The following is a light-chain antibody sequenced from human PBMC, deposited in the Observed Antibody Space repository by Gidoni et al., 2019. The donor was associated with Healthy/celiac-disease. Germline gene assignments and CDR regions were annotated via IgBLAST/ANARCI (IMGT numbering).Light chain of an antibody. CDR3: PSYDSSLSGV. CDR2: GHS. J-gene: IGLJ3*02. V-gene: IGLV1-40*01. Sequence: QSVLTQPHPVSWAPGQRVTVSCTGSSSNIGAGYDVHWYQQFPGTGLKLLVYGHSNRPSGVPDRFAGSKSGTSASLAITGLQAEDEADYYCPSYDSSLSGVFGGGTKLTVL. CDR1: SSNIGAGYD.